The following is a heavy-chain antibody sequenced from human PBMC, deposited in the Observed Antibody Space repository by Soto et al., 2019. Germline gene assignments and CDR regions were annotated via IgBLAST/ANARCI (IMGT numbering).Heavy chain of an antibody. CDR2: INHSGST. CDR1: GGSFSGYY. V-gene: IGHV4-34*01. Sequence: DTLSLTCAVYGGSFSGYYCSWIRQPPGKGLEWIGEINHSGSTYYNPSLKSRVTISVDTSKNQFSLKLSSVTAADTAVYYCARGRVRGMGYCSGGSCYWLDYWGQGTLVTVSS. J-gene: IGHJ4*02. CDR3: ARGRVRGMGYCSGGSCYWLDY. D-gene: IGHD2-15*01.